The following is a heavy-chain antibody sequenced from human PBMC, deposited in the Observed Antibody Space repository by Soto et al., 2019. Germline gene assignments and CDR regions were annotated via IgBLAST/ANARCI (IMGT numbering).Heavy chain of an antibody. CDR3: ARVLSSGWSRFDY. J-gene: IGHJ4*02. CDR2: MYHSGST. CDR1: GGSISSDYW. D-gene: IGHD6-19*01. Sequence: LSETLSLTCAVSGGSISSDYWWTWVRQPPGKGLEWIAEMYHSGSTNYNPSLKSRVTISVDKSKNQISLKLSSVTAADTAVYYCARVLSSGWSRFDYWGQGTLVTVSS. V-gene: IGHV4-4*02.